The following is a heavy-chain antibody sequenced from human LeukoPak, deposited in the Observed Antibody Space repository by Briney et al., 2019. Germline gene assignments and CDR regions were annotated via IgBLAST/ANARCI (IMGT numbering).Heavy chain of an antibody. CDR1: GFTFSSYW. CDR3: ARAPSESGGYYPEYFRH. D-gene: IGHD3-22*01. Sequence: PGRSLRLSCAASGFTFSSYWMHWVRQAPGKGLVWVSRTKSDGSTNYADSVKGRFTISRDNAKNTVSLQMNSLRAEDTGVYYCARAPSESGGYYPEYFRHWGQGTLVTVSS. V-gene: IGHV3-74*01. J-gene: IGHJ1*01. CDR2: TKSDGST.